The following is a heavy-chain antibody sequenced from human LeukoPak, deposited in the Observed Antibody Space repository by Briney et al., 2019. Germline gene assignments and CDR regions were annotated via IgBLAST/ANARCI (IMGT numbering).Heavy chain of an antibody. CDR1: GFTFSSYA. D-gene: IGHD3-10*01. J-gene: IGHJ5*02. V-gene: IGHV3-23*01. Sequence: GSLRLSCAASGFTFSSYAMSWVRQAPGKGLEWVSAISGSGGSTYYADSVKGRFTISRDNSKNTLYLQMNSLRAEDTAVYYCAKLGGFGELSAGENWFDPWGQGTLVTVSS. CDR2: ISGSGGST. CDR3: AKLGGFGELSAGENWFDP.